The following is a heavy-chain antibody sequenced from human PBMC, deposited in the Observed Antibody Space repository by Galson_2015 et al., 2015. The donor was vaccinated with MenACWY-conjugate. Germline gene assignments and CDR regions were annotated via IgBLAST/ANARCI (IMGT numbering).Heavy chain of an antibody. CDR1: GFTFSSYS. V-gene: IGHV3-21*01. J-gene: IGHJ4*02. D-gene: IGHD3-22*01. CDR3: ARGDHYYDSSGPGVYYFDY. Sequence: SLRLSCAASGFTFSSYSMNWVRQAPGKGLEWVSSISSSSSYIYYADSVKGRFTIPRDNAKNSLYLQMNSLRAEDTAVYYCARGDHYYDSSGPGVYYFDYWGQGTLVTVSS. CDR2: ISSSSSYI.